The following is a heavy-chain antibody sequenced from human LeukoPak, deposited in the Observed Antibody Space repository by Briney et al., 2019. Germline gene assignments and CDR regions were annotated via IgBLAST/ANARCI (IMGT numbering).Heavy chain of an antibody. CDR2: IYYSGST. V-gene: IGHV4-39*02. CDR1: GGSISSSSYY. D-gene: IGHD2-2*01. J-gene: IGHJ4*02. CDR3: ARRDLYCSGTGCYVWSRSAGFDY. Sequence: PSETLSLTCTVSGGSISSSSYYWGWIRQPPWKGLEWIGSIYYSGSTYYNPSLKSRVTISVDTSKIHFSLKLSSVTAADTAVYYCARRDLYCSGTGCYVWSRSAGFDYWGQGTLVTVSS.